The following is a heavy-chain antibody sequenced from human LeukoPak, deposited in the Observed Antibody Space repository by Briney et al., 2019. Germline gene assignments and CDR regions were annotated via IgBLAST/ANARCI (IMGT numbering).Heavy chain of an antibody. CDR1: GFTFGDYA. D-gene: IGHD3-10*01. Sequence: GGSLRLSCTASGFTFGDYAMSWVRQAPGKGLEWVGFIRSKAYGGTTEYAASVKGRFTISRDDSKSSAYVQMNSLKTEDTAVYYCTRVPSITMVRGVIIIFDYWGQGTLVTVSS. CDR2: IRSKAYGGTT. J-gene: IGHJ4*02. CDR3: TRVPSITMVRGVIIIFDY. V-gene: IGHV3-49*04.